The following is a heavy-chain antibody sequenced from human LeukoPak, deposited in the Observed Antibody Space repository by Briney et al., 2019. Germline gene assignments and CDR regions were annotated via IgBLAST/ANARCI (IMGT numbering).Heavy chain of an antibody. CDR1: GYSFTSYW. Sequence: GESLKISCKGSGYSFTSYWVGWVRQMPGKGLEWMGIIYPGDSDTRYSPSFQCQVTIPADKPLSPPYLQWSSMKPSDTAMYYCARLGSGLLWFREPPTSFDYWGQGTLVTVSS. CDR2: IYPGDSDT. D-gene: IGHD3-10*01. J-gene: IGHJ4*02. CDR3: ARLGSGLLWFREPPTSFDY. V-gene: IGHV5-51*01.